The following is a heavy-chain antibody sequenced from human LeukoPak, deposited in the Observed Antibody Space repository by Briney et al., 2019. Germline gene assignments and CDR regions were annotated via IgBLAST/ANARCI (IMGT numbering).Heavy chain of an antibody. J-gene: IGHJ4*02. CDR2: INPSGGST. CDR1: GYTFTSYY. Sequence: ASAKVSCKASGYTFTSYYVHWVRQAPGQGLEWMGIINPSGGSTSYAQNFQGRVTMTRDASTSTIYMELSSLRSEDTAVYYCARTPVELATDYFDYWGQGTLVTVSS. CDR3: ARTPVELATDYFDY. V-gene: IGHV1-46*01. D-gene: IGHD5-24*01.